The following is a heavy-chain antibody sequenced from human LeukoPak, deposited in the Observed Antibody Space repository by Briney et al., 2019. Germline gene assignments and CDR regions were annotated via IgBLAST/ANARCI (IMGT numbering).Heavy chain of an antibody. CDR1: GGSISSYY. J-gene: IGHJ4*02. Sequence: SETLSLTCTVSGGSISSYYWGWIRQPPGKGLEWIGSIYYSGSTYYNPSLKSRVTISVDTSKNQFSLKLSSVTAADTAVYYCARQKYDFWSGYYYYFDYWGQGTLVTVSS. CDR2: IYYSGST. D-gene: IGHD3-3*01. V-gene: IGHV4-39*01. CDR3: ARQKYDFWSGYYYYFDY.